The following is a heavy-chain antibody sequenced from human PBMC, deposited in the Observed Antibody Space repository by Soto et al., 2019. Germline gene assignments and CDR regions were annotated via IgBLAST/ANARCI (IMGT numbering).Heavy chain of an antibody. J-gene: IGHJ5*02. V-gene: IGHV3-53*04. D-gene: IGHD3-10*01. CDR2: SYSGCST. CDR1: GFTDSSNS. Sequence: GGSLRLSCSSSGFTDSSNSMSWVRPAPEKGLEWVAVSYSGCSTYFADSLKGRFTISRHTSKHTLYREMNSVRGADTAFYYSGSTNYNPSLKSRVTISVDTSKNQFSLKLSSVTAADTAVYYCARASEKTYYDFWSGYYKGGHWFDPWGQGTLVTVSS. CDR3: GSTNYNPSLKSRVTISVDTSKNQFSLKLSSVTAADTAVYYCARASEKTYYDFWSGYYKGGHWFDP.